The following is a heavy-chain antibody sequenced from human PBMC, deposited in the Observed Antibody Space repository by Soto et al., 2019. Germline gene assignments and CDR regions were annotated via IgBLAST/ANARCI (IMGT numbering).Heavy chain of an antibody. J-gene: IGHJ4*02. CDR3: ARGGQDFWSGPFDY. D-gene: IGHD3-3*01. CDR2: IDTSGST. CDR1: GGSISNYY. Sequence: SETLSLTCTVSGGSISNYYCNWIRQPAGKGLEWIGRIDTSGSTNYNPSLKSRVTMSVDTSKQEFSLELSSVTAADTALYYCARGGQDFWSGPFDYWGRGALVTVSS. V-gene: IGHV4-4*07.